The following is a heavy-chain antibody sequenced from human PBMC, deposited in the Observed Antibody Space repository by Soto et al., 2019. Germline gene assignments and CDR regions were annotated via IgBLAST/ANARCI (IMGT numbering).Heavy chain of an antibody. CDR1: RFTFSNFG. Sequence: GRSLRLSCAAARFTFSNFGMHCVRQAPGKGPEWVACISYAGGNKYYADSVKGRFTISRDNSKTLYLQMNSLKREDTAVYYCAKDGGAGNFYYYGADVWGQGTTVTVSS. CDR3: AKDGGAGNFYYYGADV. D-gene: IGHD3-16*01. V-gene: IGHV3-30*18. CDR2: ISYAGGNK. J-gene: IGHJ6*02.